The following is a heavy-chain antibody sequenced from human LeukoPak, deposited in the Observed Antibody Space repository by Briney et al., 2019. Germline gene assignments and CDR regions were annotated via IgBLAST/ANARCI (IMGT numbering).Heavy chain of an antibody. CDR1: GFTFSSYA. CDR3: AKESSSGYYDSTGYYYTDAFDI. D-gene: IGHD3-22*01. J-gene: IGHJ3*02. V-gene: IGHV3-23*01. Sequence: GEPLRLSCAASGFTFSSYAMIWLRQAPGEGLEGVSAICGCGGSTYYADSVKGRFTISTDNSKNTLYLQMNSLRAEDTAVYYCAKESSSGYYDSTGYYYTDAFDIWSQGTMVTVSS. CDR2: ICGCGGST.